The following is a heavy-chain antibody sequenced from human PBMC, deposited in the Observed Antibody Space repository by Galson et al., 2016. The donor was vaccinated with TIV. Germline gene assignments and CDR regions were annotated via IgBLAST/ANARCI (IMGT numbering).Heavy chain of an antibody. CDR1: GGSISSGDYY. J-gene: IGHJ5*02. CDR3: VRIGMLRESCSCYACPGIFDT. Sequence: TLSLTCTVSGGSISSGDYYWTWIRQPPGKGLEWIGYIYYSGSTYYNPSLESRVSISVDTSKNQFSLRLSSVTAADTAVYYCVRIGMLRESCSCYACPGIFDTWGQGILVTVSS. V-gene: IGHV4-30-4*01. CDR2: IYYSGST. D-gene: IGHD3-22*01.